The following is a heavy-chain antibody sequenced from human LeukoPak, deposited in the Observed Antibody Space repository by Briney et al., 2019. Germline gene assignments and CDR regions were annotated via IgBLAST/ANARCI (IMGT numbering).Heavy chain of an antibody. CDR1: GYTFTSYG. V-gene: IGHV1-18*01. CDR2: ISAYNGNT. D-gene: IGHD4-17*01. J-gene: IGHJ5*02. Sequence: ASVKVSCKSSGYTFTSYGISWVRQAPGQGLEWMGWISAYNGNTNYAQKLQGRVTMTTDTSTSTPYMELRSLRSDDTAVYYCARGVYGDCVSSINWFDPWGQGTLVTVSS. CDR3: ARGVYGDCVSSINWFDP.